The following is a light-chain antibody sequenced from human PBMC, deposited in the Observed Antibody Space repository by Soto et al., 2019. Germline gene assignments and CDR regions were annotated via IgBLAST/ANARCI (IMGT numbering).Light chain of an antibody. CDR2: DTS. CDR1: QSLANSF. CDR3: QQYGTSEII. V-gene: IGKV3-20*01. J-gene: IGKJ5*01. Sequence: EFVLTQSPGTLSLSPGERATLSCRASQSLANSFIAWYQQKPGQAPRLLIYDTSSRASGIPDRFSGSGSGTDFTLTISRLETEDFAVFYCQQYGTSEIIFGPRTRLEIK.